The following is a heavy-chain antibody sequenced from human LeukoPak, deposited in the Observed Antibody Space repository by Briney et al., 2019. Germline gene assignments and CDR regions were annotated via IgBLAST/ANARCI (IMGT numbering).Heavy chain of an antibody. J-gene: IGHJ4*02. CDR2: ISWNSANI. D-gene: IGHD2-2*01. V-gene: IGHV3-9*01. CDR1: GFAFEDYS. CDR3: AKSSCSSTSCYLTDY. Sequence: GRSLRLSCAASGFAFEDYSIHWVRRAPGKGLEWVSGISWNSANIAYMDSVKGRFTISRDSAKKSLYLQMNSLRPEDTALYYCAKSSCSSTSCYLTDYWGQGTLVTVSS.